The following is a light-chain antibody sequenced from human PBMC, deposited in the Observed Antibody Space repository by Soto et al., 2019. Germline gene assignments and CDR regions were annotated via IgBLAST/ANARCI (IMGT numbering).Light chain of an antibody. CDR3: HQRQYWPPIT. CDR1: QSVTSN. Sequence: EIVLTQSPGTLAWSPWERATLSFIASQSVTSNLAWYQQKPGQAPRLLMYGASTRATGIPARFGGSGSGTDFTLTISSLEPEDFAVYYCHQRQYWPPITFGQGTRLEIK. CDR2: GAS. J-gene: IGKJ5*01. V-gene: IGKV3-11*01.